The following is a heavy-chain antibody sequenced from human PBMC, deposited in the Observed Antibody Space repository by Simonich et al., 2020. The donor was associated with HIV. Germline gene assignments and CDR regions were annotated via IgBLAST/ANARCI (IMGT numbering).Heavy chain of an antibody. CDR1: GFTFNIYA. J-gene: IGHJ4*02. V-gene: IGHV3-9*03. CDR3: AKDRYSSSSGSFDY. Sequence: EVQLVESGGGLVQPGRSLRLSCAASGFTFNIYAMHWVRQAPGKGLEWVSGISGNSGSIGYADSVKGRFTISRDNAKNSLYLQMNSLRAEDMALYYCAKDRYSSSSGSFDYWGQGTLVTVSS. CDR2: ISGNSGSI. D-gene: IGHD6-6*01.